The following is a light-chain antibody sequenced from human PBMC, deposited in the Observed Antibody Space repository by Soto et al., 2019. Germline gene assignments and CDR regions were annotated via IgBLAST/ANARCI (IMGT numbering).Light chain of an antibody. V-gene: IGKV3-20*01. CDR3: QQYGSWT. CDR1: ETISSDK. J-gene: IGKJ1*01. Sequence: EIVLTQSPGTLSVSPGERATLSCRASETISSDKLAWYQQKPGQPPSLLTYGTFSRATGIPDRFSGSGSGTGFTLTISRLEPEDSAIYYCQQYGSWTFGQGTKVEI. CDR2: GTF.